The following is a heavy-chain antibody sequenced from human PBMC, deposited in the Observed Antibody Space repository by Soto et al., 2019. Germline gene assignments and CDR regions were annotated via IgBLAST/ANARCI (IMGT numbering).Heavy chain of an antibody. J-gene: IGHJ6*03. CDR2: INQSGST. D-gene: IGHD4-4*01. CDR1: GGSFSGYY. CDR3: ARASPLHTVTSYYYYMDV. V-gene: IGHV4-34*01. Sequence: QVQLQQWGAGLLKPSETLSLTCAVYGGSFSGYYWSWIRQPPGKGLEWIGEINQSGSTNYNPSLKSRVTISVDTSKNQFSLKLSSVTAADTAVYYCARASPLHTVTSYYYYMDVWGKGTTVTVSS.